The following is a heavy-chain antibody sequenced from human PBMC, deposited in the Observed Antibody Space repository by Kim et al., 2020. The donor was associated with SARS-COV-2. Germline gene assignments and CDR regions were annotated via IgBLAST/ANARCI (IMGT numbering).Heavy chain of an antibody. CDR2: IYYSGNT. D-gene: IGHD3-10*01. CDR3: ARHAHSGSHEY. V-gene: IGHV4-39*01. J-gene: IGHJ4*02. CDR1: GGSISISSYY. Sequence: SETLSLTCTVSGGSISISSYYWGWVRQPPGKGLEWIGSIYYSGNTYYNSSLKSLVTISVDTTKNQFSLRLNSVTAADTAVYYCARHAHSGSHEYWGQGTLVTVSS.